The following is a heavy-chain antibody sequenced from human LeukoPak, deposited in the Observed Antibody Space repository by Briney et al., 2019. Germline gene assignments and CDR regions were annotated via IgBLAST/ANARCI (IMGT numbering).Heavy chain of an antibody. J-gene: IGHJ4*02. V-gene: IGHV3-23*01. CDR3: AMDITQLYFSDY. CDR1: GFTFSSYV. D-gene: IGHD5-12*01. Sequence: GGSLRLSCAASGFTFSSYVMSWVRQTPGKGLEWVSGISGSGGSTYYADSVKGRFTISRDNSKNTLYLQMNSLRAEDMAVYYCAMDITQLYFSDYWGQGTLVTVSS. CDR2: ISGSGGST.